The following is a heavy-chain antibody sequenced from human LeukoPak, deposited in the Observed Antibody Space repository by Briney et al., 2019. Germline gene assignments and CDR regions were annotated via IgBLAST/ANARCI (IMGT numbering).Heavy chain of an antibody. CDR3: ATHIVVAPAARDAFDI. D-gene: IGHD2-2*01. CDR1: GFTFSSYA. Sequence: PGGSLRLSCAASGFTFSSYAMSWVRQAPGKGLEWVSAISGSGGRTYYADSVKGRFTISRDNSKNTLYLQMNSLRAEDTAVYYCATHIVVAPAARDAFDIWGQGTMVTVSS. V-gene: IGHV3-23*01. J-gene: IGHJ3*02. CDR2: ISGSGGRT.